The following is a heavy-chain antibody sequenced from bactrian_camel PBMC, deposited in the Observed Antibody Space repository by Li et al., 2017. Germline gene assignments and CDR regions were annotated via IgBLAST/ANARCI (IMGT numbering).Heavy chain of an antibody. Sequence: SCTARTGTFRSACMGWIRQVSGKEREGVASIDSDGETTYADSVKGRFTISRDNAKNSVYLQMTSVKLEDTAMYYCAANFGPYCSGSYLARRANFEGQGTQVTVS. V-gene: IGHV3S9*01. D-gene: IGHD2*01. CDR2: IDSDGET. J-gene: IGHJ4*01. CDR1: TGTFRSAC.